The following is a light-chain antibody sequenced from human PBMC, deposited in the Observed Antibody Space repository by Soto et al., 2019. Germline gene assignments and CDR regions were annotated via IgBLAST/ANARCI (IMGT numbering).Light chain of an antibody. Sequence: DIQMTQSPASLSASVGDRVTITCRASQSISSYLSWYQQKPGKAPKLLINVASTLQSGVPSRFSGSGSGTDFTLAISSPQPEDFATYYCQQSSSTPQTFGGGTKVDIK. CDR3: QQSSSTPQT. V-gene: IGKV1-39*01. CDR2: VAS. J-gene: IGKJ4*01. CDR1: QSISSY.